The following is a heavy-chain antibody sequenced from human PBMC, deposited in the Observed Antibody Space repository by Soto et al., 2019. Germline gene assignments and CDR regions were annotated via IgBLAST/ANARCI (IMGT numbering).Heavy chain of an antibody. J-gene: IGHJ3*02. CDR2: INAGNGNT. Sequence: GASVKVSCKASGYTFTSYAMHWVRQAPGQRLEWMGWINAGNGNTKYSQKFQGRVTSTRDTSASTAYMELSSLRSEDTAVYYCARESTYSSGWYYAFDIWGQGTMVTVSS. V-gene: IGHV1-3*01. D-gene: IGHD6-19*01. CDR1: GYTFTSYA. CDR3: ARESTYSSGWYYAFDI.